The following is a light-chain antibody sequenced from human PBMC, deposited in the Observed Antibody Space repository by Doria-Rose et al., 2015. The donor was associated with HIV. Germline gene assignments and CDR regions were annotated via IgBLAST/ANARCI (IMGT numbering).Light chain of an antibody. CDR2: SAS. CDR1: PGISSW. CDR3: QQYNSFPRT. Sequence: DIRVTQSPPSVSASVGDRVSITCRASPGISSWLAWYQQKPGQAPKLLIYSASSLQTEVPSRFSGSGSGTDFTLTISSLQPEDFAIYYCQQYNSFPRTFGGGTKVEIK. V-gene: IGKV1D-12*01. J-gene: IGKJ4*02.